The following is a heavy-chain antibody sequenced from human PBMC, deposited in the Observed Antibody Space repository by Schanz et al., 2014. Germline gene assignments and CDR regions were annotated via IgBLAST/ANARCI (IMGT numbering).Heavy chain of an antibody. CDR3: ARHLVNAYGMDV. D-gene: IGHD3-3*02. Sequence: QVQLQQWGAGLLKPSETLSLTCAVSGGSFSAYYWSWIRQPPGKGLEWIGYIYYSGSTYYNPSLKSRVTIAVDTSKNQFSLKVTSVTAADTAVYYCARHLVNAYGMDVWGQGTAVTVSS. V-gene: IGHV4-34*01. J-gene: IGHJ6*02. CDR1: GGSFSAYY. CDR2: IYYSGST.